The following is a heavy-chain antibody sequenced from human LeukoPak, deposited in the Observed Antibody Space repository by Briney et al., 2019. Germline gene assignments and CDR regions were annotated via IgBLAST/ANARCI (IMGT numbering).Heavy chain of an antibody. CDR1: GGTFSSYA. V-gene: IGHV1-69*05. Sequence: SVKVSCKASGGTFSSYAISWVRQAPGQGLEWMGGIIPIFGTANYAQKFQGRVTITTDESTSTAYMELSSLRSDDTAVYYCARGIIEGLGYYYYYMDVWGKGATVTVSS. CDR2: IIPIFGTA. J-gene: IGHJ6*03. CDR3: ARGIIEGLGYYYYYMDV. D-gene: IGHD1-14*01.